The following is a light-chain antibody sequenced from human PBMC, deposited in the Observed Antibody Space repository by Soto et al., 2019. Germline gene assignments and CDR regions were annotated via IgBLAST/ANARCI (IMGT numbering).Light chain of an antibody. CDR2: CAS. V-gene: IGKV3-15*01. CDR3: QQYNNWPPRT. Sequence: EIVMTQSPATLSLSPGERATLSCRASQSVSSNLAWYQQKPGQAPRLLIYCASTRATGIPARCSGSGSGTEFTLIISSRQSEDFAVYYCQQYNNWPPRTFGQGTKVEIK. J-gene: IGKJ1*01. CDR1: QSVSSN.